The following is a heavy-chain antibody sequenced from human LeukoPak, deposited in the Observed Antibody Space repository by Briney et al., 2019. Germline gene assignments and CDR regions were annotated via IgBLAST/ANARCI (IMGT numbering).Heavy chain of an antibody. V-gene: IGHV1-2*02. D-gene: IGHD1-26*01. CDR2: INPNSGGT. Sequence: GASVKVSCKASGYTFTGYYMHWVRQAPGHGLEWMGWINPNSGGTNYAQKFQGRVTMTRDTSISTAYMELSRLRSDDTAVYYCARELSWGAVIDYWGQGTLVTVSS. CDR1: GYTFTGYY. J-gene: IGHJ4*02. CDR3: ARELSWGAVIDY.